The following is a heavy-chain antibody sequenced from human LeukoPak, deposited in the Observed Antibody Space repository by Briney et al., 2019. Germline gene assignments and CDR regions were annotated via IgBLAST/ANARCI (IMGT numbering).Heavy chain of an antibody. CDR2: IYYSGNT. J-gene: IGHJ4*02. V-gene: IGHV4-59*08. CDR1: GGSIRSYY. CDR3: ARRNYYDTSGYQFDY. Sequence: SETLSLTRTVSGGSIRSYYWSWIRQPPGKGLEWIGYIYYSGNTNYHPSLKSRVTISVDTSKNQFSLKLSSVTAADTAVYYCARRNYYDTSGYQFDYWGQGTLVTVSS. D-gene: IGHD3-22*01.